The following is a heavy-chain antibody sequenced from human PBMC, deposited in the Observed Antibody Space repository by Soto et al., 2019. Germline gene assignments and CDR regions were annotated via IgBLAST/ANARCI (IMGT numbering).Heavy chain of an antibody. CDR3: VRAPWDY. J-gene: IGHJ4*02. V-gene: IGHV3-66*01. CDR1: GFTVSSKY. CDR2: IYTGGST. Sequence: EVQLVESGGGLVQPGGSLRLSCAASGFTVSSKYMSWVRQAPGKGLEWVSVIYTGGSTYYADSVKGRFTISRDNSKNTLYLQMNSLRDDDTAVYYCVRAPWDYWGQGTLVTVSS.